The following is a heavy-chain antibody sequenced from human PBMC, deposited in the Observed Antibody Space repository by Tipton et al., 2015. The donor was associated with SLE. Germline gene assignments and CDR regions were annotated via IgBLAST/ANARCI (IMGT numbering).Heavy chain of an antibody. CDR1: GVSINSHY. Sequence: TLSLTCTVSGVSINSHYWTWIRQPPGKGLEWIGFIHHIGNNKYNTSLQSRVTMSIDTSKNQFSLKLSSVTAADTAVYYCARVYDFWSGYYNLPFDYWGQGTLVTVSS. CDR2: IHHIGNN. V-gene: IGHV4-59*08. J-gene: IGHJ4*02. D-gene: IGHD3-3*01. CDR3: ARVYDFWSGYYNLPFDY.